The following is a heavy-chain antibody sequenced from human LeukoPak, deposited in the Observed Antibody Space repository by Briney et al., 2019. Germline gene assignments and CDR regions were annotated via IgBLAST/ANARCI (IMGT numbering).Heavy chain of an antibody. V-gene: IGHV3-7*01. CDR2: IKQDGSEK. J-gene: IGHJ5*02. CDR3: ARDPHYGDYDGWFDP. D-gene: IGHD4-17*01. CDR1: GFTFSSYS. Sequence: GGSLRLSCAASGFTFSSYSMSWVRQAPGKGLEWVANIKQDGSEKYYVDSVKGRFTISRDNAKNSLYLQMNSLRAEDTAVYYCARDPHYGDYDGWFDPWGQGTLVTVSS.